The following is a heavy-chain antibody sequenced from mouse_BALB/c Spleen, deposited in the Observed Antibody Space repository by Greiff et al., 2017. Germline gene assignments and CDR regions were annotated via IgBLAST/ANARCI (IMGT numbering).Heavy chain of an antibody. Sequence: VQLQQSGPELVKPGASVKMSCKASGYTFTSYVMHWVKQKPGQGLEWIGYINPYNDGTKYNEKFKGKVTLTPDKSSSTAYMELSSLTSEDSAVYYCARWPYYYGSSPFDYWGQGTTLTVSS. V-gene: IGHV1-14*01. CDR2: INPYNDGT. CDR3: ARWPYYYGSSPFDY. J-gene: IGHJ2*01. CDR1: GYTFTSYV. D-gene: IGHD1-1*01.